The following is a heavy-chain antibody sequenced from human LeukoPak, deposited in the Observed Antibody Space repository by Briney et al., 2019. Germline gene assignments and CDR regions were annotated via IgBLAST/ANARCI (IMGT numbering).Heavy chain of an antibody. CDR2: INPNSGGT. D-gene: IGHD3-22*01. CDR1: GYTFTGYY. CDR3: ARARPYYDSSGYYRGFDY. J-gene: IGHJ4*02. V-gene: IGHV1-2*02. Sequence: GASVKVSCKASGYTFTGYYMHWVRQAPGQGLEWMGWINPNSGGTNYAQKLQGRVTMTRDTSISTAYMELSRLRSDDTAVYYCARARPYYDSSGYYRGFDYWGQGTLVTVSS.